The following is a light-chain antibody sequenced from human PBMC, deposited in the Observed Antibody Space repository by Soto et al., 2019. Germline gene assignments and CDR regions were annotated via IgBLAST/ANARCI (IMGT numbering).Light chain of an antibody. CDR3: QHYNTWPRT. J-gene: IGKJ1*01. V-gene: IGKV3-15*01. CDR2: GAS. Sequence: EIVMTQSPATLSVSPGERATLSCRASQSVSSNLAWYQQKPGQPPRLLIYGASTRATGIPARFSGSGSGTEFTLTISRLQSEDFAVYYCQHYNTWPRTFGQGTKVEIK. CDR1: QSVSSN.